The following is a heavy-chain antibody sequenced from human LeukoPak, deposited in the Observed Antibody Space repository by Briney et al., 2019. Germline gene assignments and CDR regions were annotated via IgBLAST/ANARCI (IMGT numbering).Heavy chain of an antibody. J-gene: IGHJ6*02. V-gene: IGHV4-34*01. CDR1: GGSFSGYY. Sequence: PSETLSLTWAVYGGSFSGYYWSWMRQPPGKGLEWIGEINHSGSTNYNPSLKSRVTISVDTSKNQFSLKLSSVTAADTAVYYCAREGSYYYGSGSYPSHVLDVWGQGTTVTVSS. D-gene: IGHD3-10*01. CDR2: INHSGST. CDR3: AREGSYYYGSGSYPSHVLDV.